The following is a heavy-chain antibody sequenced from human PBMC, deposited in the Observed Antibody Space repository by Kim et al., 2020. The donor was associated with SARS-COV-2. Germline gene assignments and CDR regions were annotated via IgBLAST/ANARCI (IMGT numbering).Heavy chain of an antibody. CDR1: GFTFSSYN. D-gene: IGHD6-19*01. Sequence: GGSLRLSCAASGFTFSSYNMNWVRQAPGKGLEWVSSISSSGSYIYYADSVEGRFTISRDNAKNSLYLQMNSLRAEDTAVYYCARTGSSGCAYVDCWGQGT. CDR3: ARTGSSGCAYVDC. V-gene: IGHV3-21*01. J-gene: IGHJ4*02. CDR2: ISSSGSYI.